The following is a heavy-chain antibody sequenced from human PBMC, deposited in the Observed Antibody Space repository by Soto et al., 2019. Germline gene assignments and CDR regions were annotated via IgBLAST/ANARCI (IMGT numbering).Heavy chain of an antibody. V-gene: IGHV1-2*04. CDR2: INPNSGGT. CDR3: ARGYSSSWYGNWFDP. D-gene: IGHD6-13*01. CDR1: GYTFTGYY. J-gene: IGHJ5*02. Sequence: ASVKVSCKASGYTFTGYYMHWVRQAPGQGLEWMGWINPNSGGTNYAQKFQGWVTMTRDTSISTAYMELSRLRSDDTAVYYCARGYSSSWYGNWFDPWGQGTLVTVSS.